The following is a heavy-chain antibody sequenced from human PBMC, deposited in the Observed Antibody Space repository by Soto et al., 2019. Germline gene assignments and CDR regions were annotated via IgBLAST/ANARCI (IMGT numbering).Heavy chain of an antibody. Sequence: GASMKVSRKGSGGTLSSHAINRVRQAPGQGLEWMGGIIPIFGTANYAQKFQGRVTITADESTSTAYMELSSLRSEDTAVYYCARAPPYSSSFVPWGQGTLVTVS. CDR1: GGTLSSHA. CDR3: ARAPPYSSSFVP. J-gene: IGHJ5*02. V-gene: IGHV1-69*13. D-gene: IGHD6-13*01. CDR2: IIPIFGTA.